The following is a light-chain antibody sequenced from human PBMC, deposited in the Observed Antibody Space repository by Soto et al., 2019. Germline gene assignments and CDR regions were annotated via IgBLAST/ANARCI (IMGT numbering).Light chain of an antibody. Sequence: DIQMIQSPSALSASVGDRASITFQASQNINNYLNWFQKKPGKAPKLLISDASNLQTGVPSRFSGSGYGTYFTFTISSLQPEDIATYYCQQYESLPTFGQGTRLEIK. V-gene: IGKV1-33*01. J-gene: IGKJ5*01. CDR1: QNINNY. CDR3: QQYESLPT. CDR2: DAS.